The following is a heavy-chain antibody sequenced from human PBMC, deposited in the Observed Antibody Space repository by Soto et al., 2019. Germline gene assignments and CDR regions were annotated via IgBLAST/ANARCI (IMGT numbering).Heavy chain of an antibody. CDR2: VDYSGTA. D-gene: IGHD1-20*01. CDR1: SVSISVTNVF. J-gene: IGHJ4*02. CDR3: ARITGRHLDY. V-gene: IGHV4-39*01. Sequence: SEILSLTCTVSSVSISVTNVFWGWFRQPPGKGLERVGNVDYSGTAYFRQSLATRATFHVDTSKNQFSLTLYSVTAADTAVYNCARITGRHLDYWGQGILVTVSS.